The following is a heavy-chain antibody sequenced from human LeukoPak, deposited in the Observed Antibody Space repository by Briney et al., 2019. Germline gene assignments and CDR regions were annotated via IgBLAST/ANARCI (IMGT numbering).Heavy chain of an antibody. V-gene: IGHV3-21*01. CDR2: ISSSSSYI. Sequence: GGSLRLSCAASGFTFSSYSMNWVRQAPGKGLEWVSSISSSSSYIYYADSVKGRFTISRDNAKNTLYLQLNSLRAEDTAVYYCARWTGVTAFYYFDYWGQGTLLTVSS. CDR1: GFTFSSYS. J-gene: IGHJ4*02. CDR3: ARWTGVTAFYYFDY. D-gene: IGHD2-21*02.